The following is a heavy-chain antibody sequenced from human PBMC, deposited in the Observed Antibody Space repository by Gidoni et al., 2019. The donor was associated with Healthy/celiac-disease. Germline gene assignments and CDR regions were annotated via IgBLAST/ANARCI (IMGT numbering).Heavy chain of an antibody. Sequence: QVPLVESGGGVVQPGRSLSLSCAASGFPFSSYAMHWVRQAPGKGLEWVAVRSYDGSNKYYADSVKGRFTISRDNSKNTLYLQMNSLRAEDTAVYYCARDRDIAAAGPYNWFDPWGQGTLVTVSS. CDR1: GFPFSSYA. D-gene: IGHD6-13*01. J-gene: IGHJ5*02. V-gene: IGHV3-30-3*01. CDR3: ARDRDIAAAGPYNWFDP. CDR2: RSYDGSNK.